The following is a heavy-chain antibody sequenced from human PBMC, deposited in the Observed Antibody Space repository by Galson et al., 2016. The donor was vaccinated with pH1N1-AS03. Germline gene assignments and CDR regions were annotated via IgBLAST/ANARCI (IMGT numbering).Heavy chain of an antibody. CDR2: VYSTGRS. J-gene: IGHJ4*02. D-gene: IGHD5-12*01. V-gene: IGHV4-61*02. CDR3: ARDRGDLDY. CDR1: GDSISGGSYF. Sequence: LTCTVSGDSISGGSYFWSWIRQPAGRGLEWIGRVYSTGRSNYNPSLSSRVTISLDTSKNQFSLKLTSVTAADTAVYFCARDRGDLDYWGRGALVTVSS.